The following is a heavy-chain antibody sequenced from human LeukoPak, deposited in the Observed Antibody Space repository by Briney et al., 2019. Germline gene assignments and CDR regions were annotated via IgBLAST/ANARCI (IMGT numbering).Heavy chain of an antibody. D-gene: IGHD3-22*01. CDR2: IWFDGSNK. Sequence: GGSLRLSGAASGFTFSSYGTHGVRQAPGKGLEWLGVIWFDGSNKYYADSVKGRFTISRENSKNTLYLQMNSLRAEDTAVYYCERDHYYDSSGSYYFDYWGQGTLVTVSS. J-gene: IGHJ4*02. CDR3: ERDHYYDSSGSYYFDY. V-gene: IGHV3-33*01. CDR1: GFTFSSYG.